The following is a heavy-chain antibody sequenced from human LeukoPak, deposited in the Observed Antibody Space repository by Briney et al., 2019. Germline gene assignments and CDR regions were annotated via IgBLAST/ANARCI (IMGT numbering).Heavy chain of an antibody. D-gene: IGHD3-16*02. CDR1: GFTFGSPW. CDR2: INSDGSAT. Sequence: GGSLRLSCAASGFTFGSPWMHWVRQAPGKGLVWVSRINSDGSATAYADSVKGRFTISRDNVENTLYLQMNSLRAEDTAVYYCARGTAGYHSSYFDYWGQGTLVTVSS. V-gene: IGHV3-74*01. CDR3: ARGTAGYHSSYFDY. J-gene: IGHJ4*02.